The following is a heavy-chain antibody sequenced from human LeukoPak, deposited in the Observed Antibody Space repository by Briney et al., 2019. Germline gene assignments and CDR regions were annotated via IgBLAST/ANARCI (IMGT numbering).Heavy chain of an antibody. CDR2: IIPIFGTA. D-gene: IGHD6-6*01. J-gene: IGHJ4*02. V-gene: IGHV1-69*06. Sequence: SVKVSRKASGGTFSSYAISWVRQAPGQGLEWMGRIIPIFGTANYAQKFQGRVTITADKSTSTAYMELSSLRSEDTAVYYCARMYSSSPYYFDYWGQGTLVTVSS. CDR3: ARMYSSSPYYFDY. CDR1: GGTFSSYA.